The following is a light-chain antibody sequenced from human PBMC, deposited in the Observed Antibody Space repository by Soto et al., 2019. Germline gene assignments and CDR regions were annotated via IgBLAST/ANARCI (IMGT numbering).Light chain of an antibody. J-gene: IGLJ1*01. V-gene: IGLV2-14*01. Sequence: QSVLTQPASVSGSPGQSITISCTGTSSDVGLYGYVSWYQQHPGKAPQLMIYAVSNRPSGVSNRFSASKSGNTASLFISGLQAEYEADYHGSSYTSDSSYVFGSGIKVTVL. CDR1: SSDVGLYGY. CDR2: AVS. CDR3: SSYTSDSSYV.